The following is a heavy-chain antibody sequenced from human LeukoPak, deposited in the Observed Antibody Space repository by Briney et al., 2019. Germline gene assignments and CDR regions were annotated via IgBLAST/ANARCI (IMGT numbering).Heavy chain of an antibody. CDR3: ARVQGRTRKMQQLVEDFDY. Sequence: GESLKISCKGSGYSFTSYWIGWVRQMPGKGLEWMGIIYPGDSDTRYSPSFQGQVTISADKSISTTCLQWSSLKASDTAMYYCARVQGRTRKMQQLVEDFDYWGQGTLVTVSS. V-gene: IGHV5-51*01. D-gene: IGHD6-13*01. J-gene: IGHJ4*02. CDR1: GYSFTSYW. CDR2: IYPGDSDT.